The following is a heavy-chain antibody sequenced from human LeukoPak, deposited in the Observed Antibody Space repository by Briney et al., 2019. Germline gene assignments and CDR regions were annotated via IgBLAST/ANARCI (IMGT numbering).Heavy chain of an antibody. CDR2: IRSKANSYAT. CDR1: GFTFSGSA. V-gene: IGHV3-73*01. Sequence: PGGSLRLSCAASGFTFSGSAMHWVRQASGKGLEWVGRIRSKANSYATAYAASVKGRFTISRDDSNNTAYLQMNSLKTEDTAVYYCTRPYSSSSGNWFDPWGQGTLVSVSS. D-gene: IGHD6-6*01. J-gene: IGHJ5*02. CDR3: TRPYSSSSGNWFDP.